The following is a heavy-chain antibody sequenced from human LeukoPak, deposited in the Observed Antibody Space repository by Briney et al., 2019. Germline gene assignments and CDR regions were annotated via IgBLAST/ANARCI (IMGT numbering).Heavy chain of an antibody. D-gene: IGHD1-26*01. Sequence: GGSLRLSCAASRFTFSSYSMNWVRQAPGKGLEWVSSISSSSSYICYADSVKGRFTISRDNAKNSLYLQMNSLRAEDTAVYYCAGTSGSYSYWGQGTLVTVSS. CDR2: ISSSSSYI. CDR3: AGTSGSYSY. CDR1: RFTFSSYS. J-gene: IGHJ4*02. V-gene: IGHV3-21*01.